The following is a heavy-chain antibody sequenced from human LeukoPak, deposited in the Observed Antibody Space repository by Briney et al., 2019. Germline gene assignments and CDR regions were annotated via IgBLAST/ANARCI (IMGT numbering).Heavy chain of an antibody. CDR2: IYSDDNA. Sequence: PGGSLRLSCSASGVPVSSNFLSWVRQAPGKGLEWVSVIYSDDNAYYGDSVKGRFTISRDTSKNTQYLQMNNLRAEDTAVYYCTRAGYYHDNSGYYPPHFWGQGTLVTVSS. J-gene: IGHJ4*02. CDR3: TRAGYYHDNSGYYPPHF. V-gene: IGHV3-66*01. D-gene: IGHD3-22*01. CDR1: GVPVSSNF.